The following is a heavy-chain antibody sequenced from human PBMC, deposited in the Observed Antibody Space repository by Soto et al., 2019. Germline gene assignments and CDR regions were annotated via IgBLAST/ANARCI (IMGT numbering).Heavy chain of an antibody. D-gene: IGHD3-16*01. CDR1: GGSVNDNRW. CDR2: TFRKGDT. CDR3: VSHVGTGGYGAFDI. Sequence: AETLSLTCAVSGGSVNDNRWWTWVHQTPGEGLEWIGETFRKGDTNYNAFLKSRVSISIDKPRNEVSLILTSVTAADTAVYYWVSHVGTGGYGAFDIWCQGTVVTGSS. V-gene: IGHV4-4*02. J-gene: IGHJ3*02.